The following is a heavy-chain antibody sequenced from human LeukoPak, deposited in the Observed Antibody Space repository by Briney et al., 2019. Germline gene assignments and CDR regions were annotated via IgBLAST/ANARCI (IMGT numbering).Heavy chain of an antibody. CDR2: ISSSSSTI. CDR3: ARSETYYDFWSGYFYFDY. CDR1: GFTFSSYS. D-gene: IGHD3-3*01. J-gene: IGHJ4*02. Sequence: AGGSQRLSCAASGFTFSSYSMNWVRQAPGKGLEWVSYISSSSSTIYYADSVKGRFTISRDNAKNSLYLQMNSLRAEDTAVYYCARSETYYDFWSGYFYFDYWGQGTLVTVSS. V-gene: IGHV3-48*01.